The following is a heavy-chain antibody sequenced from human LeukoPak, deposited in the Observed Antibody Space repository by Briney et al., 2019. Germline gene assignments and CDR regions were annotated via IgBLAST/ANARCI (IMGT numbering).Heavy chain of an antibody. Sequence: PGGSLRLSCAAYGFTFSSYAMHWVRQAAGKGLEWVAVISYDGSNKYYAHSVKGRFTIYRDNSKNTLYLQMNSVRAEDTAVYYCARNLPAVDYWGQGTLVTVSS. V-gene: IGHV3-30-3*01. D-gene: IGHD2-2*01. J-gene: IGHJ4*02. CDR1: GFTFSSYA. CDR3: ARNLPAVDY. CDR2: ISYDGSNK.